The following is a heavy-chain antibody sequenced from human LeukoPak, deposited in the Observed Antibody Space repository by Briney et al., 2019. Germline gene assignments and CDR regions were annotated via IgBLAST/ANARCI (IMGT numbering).Heavy chain of an antibody. CDR2: IYYSGST. CDR3: ARGGSSSFRY. V-gene: IGHV4-59*01. Sequence: PSETLSLTCTVSGGSISSYYWSWIRQPPGKGLEWIGYIYYSGSTNYNPSLKSRVTISVDTSKNQFSLKLSSVTAADTAVYYCARGGSSSFRYWGQGTLVTVSS. J-gene: IGHJ4*02. CDR1: GGSISSYY. D-gene: IGHD6-6*01.